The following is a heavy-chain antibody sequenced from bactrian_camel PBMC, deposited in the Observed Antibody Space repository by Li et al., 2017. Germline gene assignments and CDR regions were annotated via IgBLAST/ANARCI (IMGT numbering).Heavy chain of an antibody. J-gene: IGHJ6*01. Sequence: VQLVESGGGLAQPGGSLRLSCTASGFTFSSYDMIWVRQAPGKGPEWVSCINTGGGATYYADSVKGRFTISRDNAKNTLYLQMNSLKPEDTAMYYCAAVRQKWTCGLRNADFRYWGQGTQVTVS. V-gene: IGHV3S31*01. CDR1: GFTFSSYD. CDR3: AAVRQKWTCGLRNADFRY. D-gene: IGHD5*01. CDR2: INTGGGAT.